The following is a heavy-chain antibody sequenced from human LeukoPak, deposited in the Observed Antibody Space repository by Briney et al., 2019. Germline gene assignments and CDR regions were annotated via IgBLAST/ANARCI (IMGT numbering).Heavy chain of an antibody. V-gene: IGHV4-4*07. CDR2: IYTSGST. D-gene: IGHD2-8*01. Sequence: SETLSLTCTVSGGSISSYYWSWIRQPAGKGLEWIGRIYTSGSTNYNPSLKSRVTMSVDTSKNQFSLKLSSVTAADTAVYYCAGDPYCTNGVCSMGSYYYYMDVWGKGTTVTVSS. CDR3: AGDPYCTNGVCSMGSYYYYMDV. CDR1: GGSISSYY. J-gene: IGHJ6*03.